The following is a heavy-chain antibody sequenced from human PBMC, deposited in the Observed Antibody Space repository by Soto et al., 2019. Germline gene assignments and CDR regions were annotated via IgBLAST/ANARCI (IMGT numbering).Heavy chain of an antibody. V-gene: IGHV1-69*13. CDR2: IIPIFGTA. CDR1: GGTFSSYA. Sequence: GASVKVSCKASGGTFSSYAISWVRQAPGQGLEWMGGIIPIFGTANYAQKFQGRVTITADESTSTAYMELSSLRSEDTAVYYCAREETYYYDSSGYSFFDYWGQGTLVTVSS. D-gene: IGHD3-22*01. J-gene: IGHJ4*02. CDR3: AREETYYYDSSGYSFFDY.